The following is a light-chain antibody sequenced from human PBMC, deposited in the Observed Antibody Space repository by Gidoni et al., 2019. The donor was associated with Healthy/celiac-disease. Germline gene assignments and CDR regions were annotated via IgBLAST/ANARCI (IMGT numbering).Light chain of an antibody. CDR3: QQYGSSPYT. CDR1: QSVSSSY. V-gene: IGKV3-20*01. Sequence: EIVLTQSPGTLSLSPGEKATLSCRASQSVSSSYLAWYQQKPGQAPRLLIYGASSRATGIPDRFSGSGSGTDFTLTISRLELEDFAVYYCQQYGSSPYTFGQXTKLEIK. CDR2: GAS. J-gene: IGKJ2*01.